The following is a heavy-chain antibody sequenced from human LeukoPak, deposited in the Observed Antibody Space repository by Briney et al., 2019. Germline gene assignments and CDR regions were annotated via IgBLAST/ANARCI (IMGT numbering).Heavy chain of an antibody. CDR2: IYYSGTT. CDR3: ARGVYIAAAQYAY. J-gene: IGHJ4*02. V-gene: IGHV4-61*01. Sequence: TSETLSLTCTVSGGSISSGSYSWDWIRQPPGKGLEWIGYIYYSGTTNYNPSLKSRVTISVDTSKNQFSLKLSSVTAADTAVYYCARGVYIAAAQYAYWGQGTLVTVSS. D-gene: IGHD6-13*01. CDR1: GGSISSGSYS.